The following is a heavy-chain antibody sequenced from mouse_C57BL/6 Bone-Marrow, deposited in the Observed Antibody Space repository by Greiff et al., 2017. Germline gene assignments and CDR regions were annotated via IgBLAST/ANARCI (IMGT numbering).Heavy chain of an antibody. J-gene: IGHJ3*01. CDR2: INSDGGNT. Sequence: DVKLQESGGGLVQPGESLKLSCESNEYEFPSHDMSWVRKTPEKRLELVAAINSDGGNTSSPDTMAGRVIISRDNTKKTLYLQLRSLRFEDTALYYCATRGYDYDWFAYWGQGTLVTVSA. CDR3: ATRGYDYDWFAY. D-gene: IGHD2-4*01. V-gene: IGHV5-2*01. CDR1: EYEFPSHD.